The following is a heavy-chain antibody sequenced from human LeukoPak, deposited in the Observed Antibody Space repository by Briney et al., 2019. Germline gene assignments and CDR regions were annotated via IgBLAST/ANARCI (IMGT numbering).Heavy chain of an antibody. D-gene: IGHD4-11*01. CDR2: ISSSSSYI. CDR1: GFTFSSYS. Sequence: GGSLRLSCAASGFTFSSYSMNWVRQAPGKGLEWVSSISSSSSYIYYADSVKGRFTIRRDNAKNMLYLQMNSLRPEDTAVYYCVREGYSNYGPYYYYYMDVWGKGTTVTVSS. CDR3: VREGYSNYGPYYYYYMDV. V-gene: IGHV3-21*01. J-gene: IGHJ6*03.